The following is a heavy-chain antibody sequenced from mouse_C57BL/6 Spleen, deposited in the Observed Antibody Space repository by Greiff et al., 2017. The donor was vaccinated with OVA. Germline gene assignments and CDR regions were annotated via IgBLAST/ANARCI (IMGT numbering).Heavy chain of an antibody. CDR1: GYTFTDYY. D-gene: IGHD3-3*01. V-gene: IGHV1-19*01. Sequence: EVKLVESGPVLVKPGASVKMSCKASGYTFTDYYMNWVKQSHGKSLEWIGVINPYNGGTSYNQKFKGKATLTVDKSSSTAYMELNSLTSEDSAVYYCARGRARGFDYWGQGTTLTVSS. CDR3: ARGRARGFDY. J-gene: IGHJ2*01. CDR2: INPYNGGT.